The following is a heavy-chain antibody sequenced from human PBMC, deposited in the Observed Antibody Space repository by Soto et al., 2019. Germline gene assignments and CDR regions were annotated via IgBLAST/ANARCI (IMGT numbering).Heavy chain of an antibody. CDR1: GFTFDDHA. CDR3: ARESEDLTSNFDY. J-gene: IGHJ4*02. Sequence: EVQLVESGGGLVQPGRSLRLSCAASGFTFDDHAMHWVRQAPGKGLEWVSGISWNRGDIVYADSVKGRFTISRDNAKSSLYLQMNSLRAEDTAVYYCARESEDLTSNFDYWGQGTLVTVSS. V-gene: IGHV3-9*01. CDR2: ISWNRGDI.